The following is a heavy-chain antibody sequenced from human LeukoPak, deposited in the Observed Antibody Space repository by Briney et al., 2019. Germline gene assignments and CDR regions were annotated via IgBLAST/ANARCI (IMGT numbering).Heavy chain of an antibody. CDR3: AKEDIVVVPAAMRGAFDI. Sequence: GGSLRLSCVASGFTFSHFSMHWVRQAPGKGLEWVAVILYDGSNKDYADSVKGRFTISRDNSKNTLYLQMNSLRAEDTAVYYCAKEDIVVVPAAMRGAFDIWGQGTMVTVSS. V-gene: IGHV3-30-3*01. D-gene: IGHD2-2*01. J-gene: IGHJ3*02. CDR2: ILYDGSNK. CDR1: GFTFSHFS.